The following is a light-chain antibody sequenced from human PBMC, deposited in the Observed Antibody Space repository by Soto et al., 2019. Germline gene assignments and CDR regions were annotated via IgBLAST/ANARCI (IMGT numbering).Light chain of an antibody. V-gene: IGKV3-15*01. CDR2: GAS. CDR3: QQYHNWPMYT. Sequence: IEMTQSPATLSMSPGERATVSCRASRSVYSNLAWYQQRPGQTPRLLMYGASTRAAGTPVRFSGSGSGTEFTLTISSLQPEVFAIYFCQQYHNWPMYTFGQGTKVEIK. J-gene: IGKJ2*01. CDR1: RSVYSN.